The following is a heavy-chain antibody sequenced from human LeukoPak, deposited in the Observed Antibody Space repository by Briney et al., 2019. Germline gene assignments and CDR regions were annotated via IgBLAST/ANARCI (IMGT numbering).Heavy chain of an antibody. CDR2: INPNSGGT. CDR1: GYTFTGYY. V-gene: IGHV1-2*04. Sequence: VSVKVSCKASGYTFTGYYMHWVRQAPGQGLEWMGWINPNSGGTNYAQKFQGWVTMTRDTSISTAYMELSRLRSDDTAVYYCARANGYSSGYRFDPWGQGTLVTVSS. J-gene: IGHJ5*02. CDR3: ARANGYSSGYRFDP. D-gene: IGHD6-19*01.